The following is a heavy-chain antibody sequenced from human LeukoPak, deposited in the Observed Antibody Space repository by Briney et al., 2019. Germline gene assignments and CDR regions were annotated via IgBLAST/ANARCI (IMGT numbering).Heavy chain of an antibody. D-gene: IGHD6-19*01. V-gene: IGHV4-4*09. Sequence: SETLSLTCTVSGDSISGYSWSWIRQSPEKGLEWIGLTQTSGTTKYNPSLKGRVSISVDTSKTQVSLKVSSVTAADTAVYYCARRVTSKAVRPNIYQFMDVWGKGTTVTVSS. CDR3: ARRVTSKAVRPNIYQFMDV. J-gene: IGHJ6*03. CDR2: TQTSGTT. CDR1: GDSISGYS.